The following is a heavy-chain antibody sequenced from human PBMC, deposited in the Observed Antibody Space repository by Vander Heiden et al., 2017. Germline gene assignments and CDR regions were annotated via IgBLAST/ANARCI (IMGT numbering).Heavy chain of an antibody. D-gene: IGHD3-9*01. CDR2: ISNSGTHK. J-gene: IGHJ4*02. CDR3: AREGGRRYFAIDQ. V-gene: IGHV3-21*01. CDR1: GFTFSSYA. Sequence: EVQLVESGGGLVKPGGSLRLSCAASGFTFSSYAMTWVRQAPGKGLQWVSFISNSGTHKFNADSLKGRFTISRDNAKNSLYLQMNSLRADDTAVYYCAREGGRRYFAIDQWGPGTLVTVSS.